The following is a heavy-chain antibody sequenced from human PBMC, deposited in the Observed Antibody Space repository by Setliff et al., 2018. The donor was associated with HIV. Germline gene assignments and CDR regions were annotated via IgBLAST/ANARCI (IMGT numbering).Heavy chain of an antibody. J-gene: IGHJ4*02. D-gene: IGHD3-22*01. CDR3: ARHVARFDYDTGGYYVSHFDY. CDR2: INHSGST. V-gene: IGHV4-34*01. Sequence: PSETLSLTCAVFGGSFSGYYWSWIRQPPGKGLEWIGEINHSGSTNYNPSLKSRVTISVDTSKNQFSLKLRSVTAADTAVYYCARHVARFDYDTGGYYVSHFDYWGQGTQVTVSS. CDR1: GGSFSGYY.